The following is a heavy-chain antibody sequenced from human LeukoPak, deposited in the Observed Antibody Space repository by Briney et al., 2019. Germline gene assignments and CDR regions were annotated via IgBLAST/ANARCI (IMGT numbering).Heavy chain of an antibody. J-gene: IGHJ4*02. CDR3: ARVSGYDWESFYDY. V-gene: IGHV4-59*01. CDR2: IYYSGST. D-gene: IGHD5-12*01. CDR1: GVSISSYY. Sequence: SETLSLTCTVSGVSISSYYWSWIRQPPGKGLEWIGFIYYSGSTNYNPSLKSRVTISVDTSKKQFSLKLRSVTAADTAVYYCARVSGYDWESFYDYWGQGTLVTVSS.